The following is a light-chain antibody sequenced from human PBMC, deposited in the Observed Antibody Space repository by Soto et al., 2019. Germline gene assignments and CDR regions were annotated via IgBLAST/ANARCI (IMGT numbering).Light chain of an antibody. CDR1: SSNIGTNYD. Sequence: QSVLTQPPSVSGAPGQRVTISCTGSSSNIGTNYDVHWYQQLPGTAPKLLIHGDSNRPSGVPDRFSGSKSGTSASLAITGLQAEDEADYYCKSYDSSLGGLYVFGTGTKLTVL. CDR3: KSYDSSLGGLYV. J-gene: IGLJ1*01. CDR2: GDS. V-gene: IGLV1-40*01.